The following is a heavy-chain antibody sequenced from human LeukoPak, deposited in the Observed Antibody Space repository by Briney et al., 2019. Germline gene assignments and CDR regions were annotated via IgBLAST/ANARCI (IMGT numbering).Heavy chain of an antibody. V-gene: IGHV1-69*13. D-gene: IGHD2-15*01. CDR1: GYTFTSYD. CDR2: IIPIFGTA. J-gene: IGHJ4*02. CDR3: ASCSGGSCYFPFDY. Sequence: GASVKVSCKASGYTFTSYDINWVRQAPGQGLEWMGGIIPIFGTANYAQKLQGRVTITADESTSTAYMELSSLRSEDTAVYYCASCSGGSCYFPFDYWGQGTLVTVSS.